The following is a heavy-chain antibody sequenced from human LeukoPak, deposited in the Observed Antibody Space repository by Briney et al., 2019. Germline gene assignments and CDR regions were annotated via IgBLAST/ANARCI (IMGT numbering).Heavy chain of an antibody. Sequence: SETLSLTCTVSGGSISSGGYYWSWIRQHPGKGLEWIEYIYYRGSTYYNPSLKSRVTISVDTSKNQFSLKLSSVTAAGTAVYYCARESYCSGGRCYSIANDAFDIWGQGTMVTVSS. CDR2: IYYRGST. V-gene: IGHV4-31*03. J-gene: IGHJ3*02. CDR1: GGSISSGGYY. D-gene: IGHD2-15*01. CDR3: ARESYCSGGRCYSIANDAFDI.